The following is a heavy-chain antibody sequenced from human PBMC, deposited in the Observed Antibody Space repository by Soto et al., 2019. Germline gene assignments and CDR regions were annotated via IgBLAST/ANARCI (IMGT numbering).Heavy chain of an antibody. D-gene: IGHD5-18*01. CDR2: IKQDGSEK. CDR3: ARDIQLGPYYFDY. CDR1: GFTFSSYW. J-gene: IGHJ4*02. Sequence: PGGSLRLSCAASGFTFSSYWMSWVRQAPGKGLEWVANIKQDGSEKYYVDSVKGRFTISRDNAKNSLYLQMNSLRAEDTAVYYCARDIQLGPYYFDYWGQGTLVTVSS. V-gene: IGHV3-7*01.